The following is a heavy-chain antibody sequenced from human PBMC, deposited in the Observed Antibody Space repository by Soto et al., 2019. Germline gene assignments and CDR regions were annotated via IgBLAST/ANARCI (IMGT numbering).Heavy chain of an antibody. Sequence: GGSLRLSCAASGFTFSSYAMSWVRQAPGKGLEWVSAISGSGGSTYYADSVKGRFTISRDNSKNTLYLQMNSLRAEDTAVYYCAKRQHYYGSGSYYNFKLGFYGMDVWGQGTTVTVSS. CDR3: AKRQHYYGSGSYYNFKLGFYGMDV. D-gene: IGHD3-10*01. CDR2: ISGSGGST. V-gene: IGHV3-23*01. J-gene: IGHJ6*02. CDR1: GFTFSSYA.